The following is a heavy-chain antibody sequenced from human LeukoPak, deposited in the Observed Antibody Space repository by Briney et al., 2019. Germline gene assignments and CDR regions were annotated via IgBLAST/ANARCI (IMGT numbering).Heavy chain of an antibody. CDR2: IYYSGST. CDR1: GGSITSYY. CDR3: ARHGTTTGAWVDYFDY. Sequence: PSETLSLTCSVSGGSITSYYWAWIRQPPGKGLEWIGSIYYSGSTHYNPSLKSRVTISADTSTNQFSLNLNSVTAADTAVYYCARHGTTTGAWVDYFDYWGQGTLVTVSS. J-gene: IGHJ4*02. V-gene: IGHV4-39*01. D-gene: IGHD1-26*01.